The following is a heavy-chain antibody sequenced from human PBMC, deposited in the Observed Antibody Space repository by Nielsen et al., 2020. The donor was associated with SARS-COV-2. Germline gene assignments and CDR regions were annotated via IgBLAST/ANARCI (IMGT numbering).Heavy chain of an antibody. CDR3: AADDVRRCS. J-gene: IGHJ1*01. CDR1: GFTFSNSA. CDR2: IVVNSGNT. D-gene: IGHD2-8*01. V-gene: IGHV1-58*02. Sequence: SVKVSCKASGFTFSNSAIQWVRHARGRRLEWIGWIVVNSGNTNYAQKFQERVTITRDMSTSTAYMELSSLRSEDTAIYYCAADDVRRCSWGQGTLVTVSS.